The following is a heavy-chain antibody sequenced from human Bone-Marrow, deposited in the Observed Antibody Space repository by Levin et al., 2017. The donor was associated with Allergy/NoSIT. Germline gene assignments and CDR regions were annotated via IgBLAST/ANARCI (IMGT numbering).Heavy chain of an antibody. Sequence: SQTLSLTCTVSGGSVSSGSYYWSWIRQPPGKGLEWIGYIYYSGSTNYNPSLKSRVTISVDTSKNQFSLKLSSVTAADTAVYYCARVTTVKGDRTQGDYYYYGMDGWGQGTTVTVSS. CDR3: ARVTTVKGDRTQGDYYYYGMDG. V-gene: IGHV4-61*01. D-gene: IGHD4-11*01. CDR2: IYYSGST. J-gene: IGHJ6*02. CDR1: GGSVSSGSYY.